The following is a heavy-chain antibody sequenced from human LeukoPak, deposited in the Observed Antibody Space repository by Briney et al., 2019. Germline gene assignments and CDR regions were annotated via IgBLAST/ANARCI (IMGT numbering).Heavy chain of an antibody. D-gene: IGHD6-19*01. CDR3: ARDQSGWFDY. Sequence: SETLSLTCTVSGGSISSYYWSWIRQPPGKGLEWIGYIYYSGSTNYNPSLKSRVTISVDTSKNPFSLKLSSVTAADTAVYYCARDQSGWFDYWGQGTLVTVSS. CDR1: GGSISSYY. J-gene: IGHJ4*02. CDR2: IYYSGST. V-gene: IGHV4-59*01.